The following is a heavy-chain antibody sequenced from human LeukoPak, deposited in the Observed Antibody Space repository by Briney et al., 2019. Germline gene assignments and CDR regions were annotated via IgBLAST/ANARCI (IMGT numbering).Heavy chain of an antibody. CDR2: ISSSSSTI. Sequence: GSLRLSCAASGFTFSSYSMNWVRQAPGKGLEWVSYISSSSSTIHYADSVKGRFTISRDNAKNSLYLQMNSLRAEDTAVYYCARAGSSGGTGDNWFDPWGQGTLVTVSS. J-gene: IGHJ5*02. CDR1: GFTFSSYS. D-gene: IGHD6-19*01. V-gene: IGHV3-48*01. CDR3: ARAGSSGGTGDNWFDP.